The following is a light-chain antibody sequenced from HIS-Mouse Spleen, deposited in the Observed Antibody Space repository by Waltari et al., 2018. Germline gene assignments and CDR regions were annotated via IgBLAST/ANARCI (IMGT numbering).Light chain of an antibody. V-gene: IGKV3-20*01. J-gene: IGKJ1*01. CDR1: QSVSSSY. CDR2: GAS. CDR3: QQYGSSPRGT. Sequence: EIVLTQSPGTLSLSPGERATLSCRASQSVSSSYLAWYQQKPGQAPRLLIYGASSRATGIPDRFSGSGSGTDFTLTTSRLEPEDFAVYYCQQYGSSPRGTFGQGTKVEIK.